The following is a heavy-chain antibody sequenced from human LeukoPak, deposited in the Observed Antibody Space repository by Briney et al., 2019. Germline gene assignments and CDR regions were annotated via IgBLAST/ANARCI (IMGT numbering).Heavy chain of an antibody. J-gene: IGHJ6*02. D-gene: IGHD6-13*01. CDR2: IGTAGDT. V-gene: IGHV3-13*01. CDR3: ARDAGNIAAADHYYYGMDV. Sequence: GGSLRLSCAASGFTFSSYDMHWVRQATGKGLEWVSAIGTAGDTYYPGSVKGRFTISRENDKNSLYLQMNSLRAEDTAVYYCARDAGNIAAADHYYYGMDVWGQGTTVTVSS. CDR1: GFTFSSYD.